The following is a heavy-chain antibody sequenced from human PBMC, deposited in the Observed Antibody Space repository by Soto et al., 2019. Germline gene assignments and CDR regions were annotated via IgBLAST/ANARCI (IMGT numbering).Heavy chain of an antibody. CDR2: ISYDGSNK. Sequence: QVQLVESGGGVVQPGRSLRLSCAASGFTFSSYAMHWVREAAGKGLEWVAVISYDGSNKYYADSVKGRFTISRDNSKNTLYLQMNSLRAEDSAVYYSATLITTHYYWGQGRLVTVSS. CDR3: ATLITTHYY. CDR1: GFTFSSYA. J-gene: IGHJ4*02. V-gene: IGHV3-30-3*01. D-gene: IGHD3-16*01.